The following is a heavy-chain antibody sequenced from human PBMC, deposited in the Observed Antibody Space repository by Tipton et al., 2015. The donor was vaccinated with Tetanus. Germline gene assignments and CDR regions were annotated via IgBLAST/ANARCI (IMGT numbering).Heavy chain of an antibody. CDR2: VSYSGST. J-gene: IGHJ5*02. D-gene: IGHD2-15*01. V-gene: IGHV4-39*01. CDR1: GASISSNTYY. CDR3: ARQADNWFDP. Sequence: TLSLTCTVSGASISSNTYYWGWIRQPPGKGLEWIASVSYSGSTYYNPSLKSRVTMSLDTSKNQFSVRLTSVTAADTAVYYCARQADNWFDPWGQGILVTVSS.